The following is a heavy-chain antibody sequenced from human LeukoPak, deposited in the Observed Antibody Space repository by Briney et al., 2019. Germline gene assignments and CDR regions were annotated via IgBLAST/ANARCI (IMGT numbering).Heavy chain of an antibody. CDR2: FDPEDGKA. Sequence: GASVKVSCNVSGDTLTELSMEWVRQAPGKGLEWMGTFDPEDGKAIYAQKFQGRVTMTADTSSDTAYMELSSLTSEDTAVYYCATVLVYCSGGSCYLDYWGQGTLVTVSS. CDR1: GDTLTELS. CDR3: ATVLVYCSGGSCYLDY. D-gene: IGHD2-15*01. V-gene: IGHV1-24*01. J-gene: IGHJ4*02.